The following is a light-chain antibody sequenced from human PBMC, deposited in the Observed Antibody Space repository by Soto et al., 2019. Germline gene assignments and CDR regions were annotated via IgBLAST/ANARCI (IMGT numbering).Light chain of an antibody. V-gene: IGKV1-5*03. CDR3: QQYYNWPRT. CDR2: KAS. CDR1: QTISSW. Sequence: DIQMTQSPSTLSASVRDRVTITCRASQTISSWLAWFQQRPGRAPKFLIYKASSLKNGVPLRFSGSGSGTEFTLTINSLQAEDCAVYYCQQYYNWPRTFGQGTRLEIK. J-gene: IGKJ5*01.